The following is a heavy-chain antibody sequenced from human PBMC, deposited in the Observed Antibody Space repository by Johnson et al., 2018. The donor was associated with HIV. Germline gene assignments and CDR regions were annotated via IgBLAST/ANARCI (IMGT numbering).Heavy chain of an antibody. J-gene: IGHJ3*02. D-gene: IGHD5-24*01. CDR2: ISSSGNTM. CDR1: GFTFSDYY. Sequence: VQLVESGGGLVNPGGSLRLSCAASGFTFSDYYMSWIRQAPGKGLEWVSYISSSGNTMYYADSVKGRFTITRDNYNNILFLQMDSLIREDTAVYYCVRSNYAPWDAFDIWGQGTMVTVSS. CDR3: VRSNYAPWDAFDI. V-gene: IGHV3-11*04.